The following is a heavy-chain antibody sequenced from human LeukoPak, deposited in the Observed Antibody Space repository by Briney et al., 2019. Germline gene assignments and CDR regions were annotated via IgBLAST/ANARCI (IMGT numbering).Heavy chain of an antibody. Sequence: GGSLRLSCVASAFSVSSNCMTWVRQAPGGGLEWVSVIYSDGSSYYSGSVKGRFTISRDSSKNTLYLQMNNLRAEDTAVYYCVKGGTADRVGWTHWGQGSLVTVFS. D-gene: IGHD7-27*01. V-gene: IGHV3-53*01. CDR2: IYSDGSS. J-gene: IGHJ4*02. CDR1: AFSVSSNC. CDR3: VKGGTADRVGWTH.